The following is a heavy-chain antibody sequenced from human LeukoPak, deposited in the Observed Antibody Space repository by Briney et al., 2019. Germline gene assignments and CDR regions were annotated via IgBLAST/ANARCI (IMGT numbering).Heavy chain of an antibody. CDR3: ARDPNGSGSFDY. J-gene: IGHJ4*02. V-gene: IGHV4-31*03. CDR1: GGSISSGGYY. Sequence: SQTLSLTCSVSGGSISSGGYYWSWIRQHPGKGLEWIGYIYYSGSTYYNPSLKSRVTISVDTSKNQFSLKLSSVTAADTAVYYCARDPNGSGSFDYWGQGTLVTVSS. D-gene: IGHD3-10*01. CDR2: IYYSGST.